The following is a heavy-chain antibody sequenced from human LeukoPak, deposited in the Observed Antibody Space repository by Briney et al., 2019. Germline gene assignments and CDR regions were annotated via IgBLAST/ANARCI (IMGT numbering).Heavy chain of an antibody. CDR2: ISSSGSTM. Sequence: LRGSPRLSCAASGFTFRSYEMNWVCQAPGKGLEWVSYISSSGSTMYYADSVNGRFNISRDNAKNSLYLQMNSLRAEDTAVYYCATYYDSAGFDFDYWGQETVVPVSS. D-gene: IGHD3-22*01. CDR1: GFTFRSYE. J-gene: IGHJ4*02. CDR3: ATYYDSAGFDFDY. V-gene: IGHV3-48*03.